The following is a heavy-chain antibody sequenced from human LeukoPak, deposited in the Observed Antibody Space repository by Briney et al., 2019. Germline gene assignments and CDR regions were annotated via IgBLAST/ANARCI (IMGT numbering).Heavy chain of an antibody. J-gene: IGHJ4*02. D-gene: IGHD4-17*01. CDR3: ARDRLTTVTTFHFDY. CDR1: GFTFSSYA. Sequence: PGGSLRLSCAASGFTFSSYAMHWVRQAPGKRLEWVAVIWSDTTNKYYADSVKGRFTISRDNSKNTLYLQMSSLRAEDTAMYYCARDRLTTVTTFHFDYWGQGTLVTVSS. CDR2: IWSDTTNK. V-gene: IGHV3-33*01.